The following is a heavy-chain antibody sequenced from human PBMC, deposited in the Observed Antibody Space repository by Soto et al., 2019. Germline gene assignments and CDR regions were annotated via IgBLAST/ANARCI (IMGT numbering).Heavy chain of an antibody. Sequence: SETLSLTCTVSGGSVSSGIYYWSWIRQPPGKGLEWIGYIYYSGSTNYNPSLKSRVTISVDTSKNQFSLKLSSVTAADTAVYYCARALGENAFDIWGQGTMVTVSS. CDR2: IYYSGST. V-gene: IGHV4-61*01. CDR3: ARALGENAFDI. J-gene: IGHJ3*02. D-gene: IGHD3-16*01. CDR1: GGSVSSGIYY.